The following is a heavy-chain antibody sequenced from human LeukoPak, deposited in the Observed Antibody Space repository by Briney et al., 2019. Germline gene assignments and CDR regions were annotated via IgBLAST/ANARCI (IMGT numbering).Heavy chain of an antibody. CDR2: ISSNSSYI. V-gene: IGHV3-21*01. CDR3: ARLALTGYYVVFDY. D-gene: IGHD3-9*01. CDR1: GFTFSSYS. Sequence: PGGSLRLSCAASGFTFSSYSMNWVRQAPGKGLEWVSSISSNSSYIYYADSVKGRFTISRDNAKNSLYLQMNSLRAEDTAVYYCARLALTGYYVVFDYWGQGTLVTVSS. J-gene: IGHJ4*02.